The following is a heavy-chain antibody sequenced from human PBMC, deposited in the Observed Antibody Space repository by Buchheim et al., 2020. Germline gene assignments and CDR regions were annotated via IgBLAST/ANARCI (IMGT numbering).Heavy chain of an antibody. D-gene: IGHD3-3*01. Sequence: QVQLVESGGGVVQPARSLRLSCAASGFTFSSYGMHWVRQAPGKGLEWVAVISYDGSNKYYADSVKGRFTISRDNSKNTLYLQMNSLRAEDTAVYYCAKDLFLSGYHYYYYYYGMDVWGQGTT. V-gene: IGHV3-30*18. J-gene: IGHJ6*02. CDR3: AKDLFLSGYHYYYYYYGMDV. CDR1: GFTFSSYG. CDR2: ISYDGSNK.